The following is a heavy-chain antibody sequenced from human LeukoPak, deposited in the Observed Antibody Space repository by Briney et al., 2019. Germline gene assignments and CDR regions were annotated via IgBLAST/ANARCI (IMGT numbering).Heavy chain of an antibody. D-gene: IGHD3-10*01. CDR2: IIPIFGTA. CDR3: ARVHGSGSFGYYYYYMDV. J-gene: IGHJ6*03. CDR1: GGTFSSYA. V-gene: IGHV1-69*05. Sequence: GASVKVSCKASGGTFSSYAISWVRQAPGQGLEWMGGIIPIFGTANCAQKFQGRVTITTDESTSTAYMELSSLRSEDTAVYYCARVHGSGSFGYYYYYMDVWGKGTTVTVSS.